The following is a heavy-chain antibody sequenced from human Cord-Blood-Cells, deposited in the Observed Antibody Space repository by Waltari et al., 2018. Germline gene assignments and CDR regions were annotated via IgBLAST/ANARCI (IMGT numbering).Heavy chain of an antibody. V-gene: IGHV1-3*01. Sequence: QVQLVQSGAEVKKPGASVKASCKAPGYTFTSYAMTWVRQAPGQRLDWMGWIKAGNGNTNYSQKFQGRVTITRDTSASTAYMELSSLRSEDTAVYYCARDLTPNTLGYCSGGSCYYYYYGMDVWGQGTTVTVSS. CDR1: GYTFTSYA. D-gene: IGHD2-15*01. J-gene: IGHJ6*02. CDR3: ARDLTPNTLGYCSGGSCYYYYYGMDV. CDR2: IKAGNGNT.